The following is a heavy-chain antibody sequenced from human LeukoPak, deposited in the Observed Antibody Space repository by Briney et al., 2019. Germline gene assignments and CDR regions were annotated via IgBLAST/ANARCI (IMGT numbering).Heavy chain of an antibody. J-gene: IGHJ4*02. CDR2: ISGSGGST. CDR3: AKDLVAAKYYFDY. V-gene: IGHV3-23*01. Sequence: GGSLRLSCAATGFTFSSYAMSWVRQAPAKGLQWVSAISGSGGSTYYADSVKGRFTISRDNSKNTLYLQMNSLRAEDTAVYYCAKDLVAAKYYFDYWGQGTLVTVSS. D-gene: IGHD2-15*01. CDR1: GFTFSSYA.